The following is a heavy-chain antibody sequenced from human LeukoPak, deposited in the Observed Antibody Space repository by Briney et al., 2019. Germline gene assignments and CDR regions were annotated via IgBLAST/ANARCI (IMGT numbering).Heavy chain of an antibody. CDR2: ISISGSTI. Sequence: PGGSLRLSCAASGFTFSSYEMNWVRQAPGKGLEWVSFISISGSTIYYADSVKGRFTISRDNSKNTLYLQMNSLRAEDTAVYYCARGDYGSGSYSVIYYFDYWGQGTLVTVSS. V-gene: IGHV3-48*03. CDR1: GFTFSSYE. J-gene: IGHJ4*02. CDR3: ARGDYGSGSYSVIYYFDY. D-gene: IGHD3-10*01.